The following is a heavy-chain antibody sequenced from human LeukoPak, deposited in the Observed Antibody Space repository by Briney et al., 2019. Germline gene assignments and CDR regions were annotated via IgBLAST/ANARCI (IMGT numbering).Heavy chain of an antibody. D-gene: IGHD2-2*02. CDR1: GGSFSGYY. J-gene: IGHJ4*02. V-gene: IGHV4-34*01. Sequence: SETLSLTCAVYGGSFSGYYWSWIRQPPGKGLEWIGEINHSGSTNYNPSLKSRVTISVDSTKNQFSPKLSSVTAADTAVYYCATAACSSTSCYTFRSYYFEYWGQGTLGTVSS. CDR2: INHSGST. CDR3: ATAACSSTSCYTFRSYYFEY.